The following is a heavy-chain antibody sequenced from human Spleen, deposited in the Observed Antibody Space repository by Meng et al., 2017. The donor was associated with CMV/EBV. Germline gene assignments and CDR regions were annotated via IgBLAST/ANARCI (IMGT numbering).Heavy chain of an antibody. CDR3: AKSRGYYVSWFDP. Sequence: QVQPQESGPGLVKPSQPLSLTCTVSGGSISSGDYYWSWIRQPPGKGLEWIGYIYYSGSTYYNPSLKSRVTISVDTSKNQFSLKLSSVTAADTAVYYCAKSRGYYVSWFDPWGQGTLVTVSS. J-gene: IGHJ5*02. V-gene: IGHV4-30-4*08. CDR2: IYYSGST. D-gene: IGHD3-22*01. CDR1: GGSISSGDYY.